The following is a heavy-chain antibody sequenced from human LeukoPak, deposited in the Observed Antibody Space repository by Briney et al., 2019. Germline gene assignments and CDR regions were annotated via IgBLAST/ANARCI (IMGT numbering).Heavy chain of an antibody. D-gene: IGHD1-1*01. CDR3: ATVNTRYNWNDRGLFYFDY. Sequence: ASVKVSCKVSGYTLTELSMHWVRQAPGKGLEWMGGFDPEDGETIYAQKFQGRVTMTEDTSTDTAYKELSSLRSEDTAVYYCATVNTRYNWNDRGLFYFDYWGQGTLVTVSS. J-gene: IGHJ4*02. V-gene: IGHV1-24*01. CDR2: FDPEDGET. CDR1: GYTLTELS.